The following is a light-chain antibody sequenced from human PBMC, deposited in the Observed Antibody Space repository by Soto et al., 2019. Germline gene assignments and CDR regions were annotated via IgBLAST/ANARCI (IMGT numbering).Light chain of an antibody. CDR2: GAS. CDR1: QRVSSN. V-gene: IGKV3-15*01. Sequence: EIVMTQSPVTLSVSPGERSTLSCRASQRVSSNVAWYQQKPGQATRLLIYGASTRATGIPARFSGSGSETEFTLTISSLKSEDFAVYYCQQYNNWPPYTFGQGTKVDIK. J-gene: IGKJ2*01. CDR3: QQYNNWPPYT.